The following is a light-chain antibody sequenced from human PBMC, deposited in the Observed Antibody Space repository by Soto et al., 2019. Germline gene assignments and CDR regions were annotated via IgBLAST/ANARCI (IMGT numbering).Light chain of an antibody. CDR2: DVS. V-gene: IGLV2-11*01. J-gene: IGLJ1*01. CDR3: CSYAGSYNPYV. CDR1: SSDVGNYNY. Sequence: QSALTHPRSVSWSPGQSVTISCTGTSSDVGNYNYVSWYQQHPAKAPKVMIYDVSKRPSGVPDRFSGSKSGNTASLTISGLQAEDEADYYCCSYAGSYNPYVFGTGTKVTVL.